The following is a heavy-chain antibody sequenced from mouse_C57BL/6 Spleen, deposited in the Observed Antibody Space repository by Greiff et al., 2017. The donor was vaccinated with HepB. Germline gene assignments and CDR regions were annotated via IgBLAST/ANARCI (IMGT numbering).Heavy chain of an antibody. J-gene: IGHJ1*03. CDR2: IYPGSGST. CDR3: ARGGGAQFYYERYFEV. D-gene: IGHD1-1*01. Sequence: QVQLQQSGAELVKPGASVKMSCKASGYTFTSYWITWVKQRPGQGLEWIGDIYPGSGSTNYNEKFKSKATLTVDTSSSTAYMQLSSLTSEDSAVYYCARGGGAQFYYERYFEVWGTGTTVTVSS. CDR1: GYTFTSYW. V-gene: IGHV1-55*01.